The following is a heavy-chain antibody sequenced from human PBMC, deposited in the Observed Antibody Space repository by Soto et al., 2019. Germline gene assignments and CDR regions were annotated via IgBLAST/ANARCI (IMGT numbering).Heavy chain of an antibody. CDR3: ACIFSGGYGYGFYYYGMDV. Sequence: SGGSISSSSYYWGWIRQPPGKGLEWIGSIYYSGSTYYNPSLKSRVTISVDTSKNQLSLKLSSVTAADTAVYYCACIFSGGYGYGFYYYGMDVWGQGTTVTVS. J-gene: IGHJ6*02. V-gene: IGHV4-39*01. D-gene: IGHD5-18*01. CDR1: GGSISSSSYY. CDR2: IYYSGST.